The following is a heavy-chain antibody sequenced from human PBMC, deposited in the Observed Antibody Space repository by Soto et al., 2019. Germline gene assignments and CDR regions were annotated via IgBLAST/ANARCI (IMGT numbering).Heavy chain of an antibody. V-gene: IGHV3-30*18. CDR1: GLSCGAYG. J-gene: IGHJ4*02. Sequence: QVQLVESGGGAAQPGTSLTLSCSASGLSCGAYGMHWVRQAPGKGLEWVAVVSADGNRQLYADSVRGRFTISRDNSKNTLYLQMNSLRYDDTAMYYCAKVSVGYVDPNLGLAEAYWGQGARVTGSS. D-gene: IGHD3-16*01. CDR3: AKVSVGYVDPNLGLAEAY. CDR2: VSADGNRQ.